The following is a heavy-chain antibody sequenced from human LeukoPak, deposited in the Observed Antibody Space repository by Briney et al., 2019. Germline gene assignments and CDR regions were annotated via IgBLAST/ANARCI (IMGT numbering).Heavy chain of an antibody. J-gene: IGHJ4*02. CDR2: ISGSGGST. CDR3: VKGSGAARPYCFDS. V-gene: IGHV3-23*01. D-gene: IGHD6-6*01. CDR1: GFTFSSYA. Sequence: AGGSLRLSCAASGFTFSSYAMSWVRQAPGKGLEWVSAISGSGGSTYYADSVKGRFTISRDNSKNTLYLQMNSLRADDTALYFCVKGSGAARPYCFDSWGQGTLVTVSS.